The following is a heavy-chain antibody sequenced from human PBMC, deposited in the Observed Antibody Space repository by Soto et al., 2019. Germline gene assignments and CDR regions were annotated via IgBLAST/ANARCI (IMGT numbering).Heavy chain of an antibody. V-gene: IGHV3-23*01. CDR1: GFTFSSYA. J-gene: IGHJ4*02. Sequence: GESLKISCAASGFTFSSYAMSWVRQAPGKGLEWVSAISGSGGSTYYADSVKGRFTISRDNSKNTLYLQMNSLRAEDTAVYYCAKNEETGTTLYFDYWGQGTLVTVSS. CDR2: ISGSGGST. D-gene: IGHD1-7*01. CDR3: AKNEETGTTLYFDY.